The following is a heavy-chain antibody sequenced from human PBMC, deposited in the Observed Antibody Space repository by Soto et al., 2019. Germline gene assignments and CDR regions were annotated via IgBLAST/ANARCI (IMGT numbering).Heavy chain of an antibody. CDR3: ATGQYYYDSSGYYYS. CDR2: ISGSGGST. D-gene: IGHD3-22*01. CDR1: GFTFSSYA. Sequence: GGSLRLSCAASGFTFSSYAMSWVRQAPGKGLEWVSVISGSGGSTHYADSVKGRSTISRDNAKNSLYLQMNSLRAEDTAVYYCATGQYYYDSSGYYYSWGQGTLVTVS. V-gene: IGHV3-23*01. J-gene: IGHJ4*02.